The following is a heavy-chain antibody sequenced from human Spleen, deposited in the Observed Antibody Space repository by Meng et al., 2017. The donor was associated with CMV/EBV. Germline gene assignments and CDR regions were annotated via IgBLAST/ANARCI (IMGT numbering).Heavy chain of an antibody. CDR1: GFTFISYA. D-gene: IGHD6-19*01. CDR3: AVPIAVAGTHDY. V-gene: IGHV3-23*01. J-gene: IGHJ4*02. Sequence: GGSLRLSCAASGFTFISYAMHWVRQAPGKGLEWISTISGNDGTTDYADSVKGRFTISRDNSKNTLFLEMNSLGVEDTAVYYCAVPIAVAGTHDYWGQGALVTVSS. CDR2: ISGNDGTT.